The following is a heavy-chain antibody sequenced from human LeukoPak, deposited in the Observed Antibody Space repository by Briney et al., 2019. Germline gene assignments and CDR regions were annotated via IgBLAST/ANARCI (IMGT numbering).Heavy chain of an antibody. V-gene: IGHV1-3*01. J-gene: IGHJ4*02. CDR1: GYTFTSYA. D-gene: IGHD6-19*01. Sequence: ASVKVSCKASGYTFTSYAMNWVRQAPGQGLEWMGWISAGSGFTEYSQKFQGRLTITRDTSASTAYMELSSLRSEDTAVYYCARDGSGWSLDYWGQRTLVTVSS. CDR3: ARDGSGWSLDY. CDR2: ISAGSGFT.